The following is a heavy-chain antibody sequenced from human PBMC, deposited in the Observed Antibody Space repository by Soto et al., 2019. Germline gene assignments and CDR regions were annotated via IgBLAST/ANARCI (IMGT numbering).Heavy chain of an antibody. J-gene: IGHJ4*02. CDR2: IYYSGST. Sequence: PSETLSLTCTVSAGSVNSGSFYWSWIRQPPRKGLEWIGYIYYSGSTNYNPSLKSRVTISVDTSKNQFSLKLSSVTAADTAVYYCARTSYYYDTSGYYYFDYWGQGTLVTVS. CDR1: AGSVNSGSFY. V-gene: IGHV4-61*01. CDR3: ARTSYYYDTSGYYYFDY. D-gene: IGHD3-22*01.